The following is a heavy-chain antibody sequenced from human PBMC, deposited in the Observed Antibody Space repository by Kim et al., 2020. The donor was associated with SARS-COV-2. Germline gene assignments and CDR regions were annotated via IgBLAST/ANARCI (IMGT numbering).Heavy chain of an antibody. J-gene: IGHJ4*02. CDR2: IYYSGST. Sequence: SETLSLTCTVSGGSISSYYWSWIRQPPGKGLEWIGYIYYSGSTNYNPSLKSRVTISVDTSKNQLSLKLNSVTAADTAVYYCARVPYGSGRIDCWGQGTLVTVSS. CDR1: GGSISSYY. CDR3: ARVPYGSGRIDC. V-gene: IGHV4-59*13. D-gene: IGHD3-10*01.